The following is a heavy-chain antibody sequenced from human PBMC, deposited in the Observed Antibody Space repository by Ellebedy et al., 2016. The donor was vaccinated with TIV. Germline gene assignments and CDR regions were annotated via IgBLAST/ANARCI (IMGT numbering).Heavy chain of an antibody. CDR1: GYTFTGYY. D-gene: IGHD1-1*01. CDR2: INHNSGGT. Sequence: AASVKVSCKASGYTFTGYYMHWVRQAPGQGLEWMGWINHNSGGTNYAQKFQGRVTMTEDTSTDTAYMELSSLRSEDTAVYYCATNDRLHYGYYFEYWGQGTLVTVSS. V-gene: IGHV1-2*02. J-gene: IGHJ4*02. CDR3: ATNDRLHYGYYFEY.